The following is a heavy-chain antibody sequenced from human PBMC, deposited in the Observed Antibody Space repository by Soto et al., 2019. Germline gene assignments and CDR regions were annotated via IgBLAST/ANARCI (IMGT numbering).Heavy chain of an antibody. D-gene: IGHD2-15*01. V-gene: IGHV3-11*06. CDR3: ARDLDCSGGSCSTFDY. CDR1: GFTFSDYY. J-gene: IGHJ4*02. CDR2: ISSSSSYT. Sequence: GGSLRLSCAASGFTFSDYYMSRIRQAPGKGLEWVSYISSSSSYTNYADSVKGRFTISRDNAKNSLYLQMNSPRAEDTAVYYCARDLDCSGGSCSTFDYWGQGTLVPVSS.